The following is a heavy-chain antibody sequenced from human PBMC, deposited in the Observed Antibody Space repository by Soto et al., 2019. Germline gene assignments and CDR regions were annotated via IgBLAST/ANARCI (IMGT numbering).Heavy chain of an antibody. CDR3: ARETITILGVVNPFDY. CDR1: GFTFSSYS. V-gene: IGHV3-21*01. CDR2: ISSSSSYI. Sequence: GGSLRLSGAASGFTFSSYSMNWVRQAPWKGLEWVSSISSSSSYIYYADSVKGRFTISRDNAKNSLYLQMNSLRAEDTAVYYCARETITILGVVNPFDYWGQGTLVTVCS. D-gene: IGHD3-3*01. J-gene: IGHJ4*02.